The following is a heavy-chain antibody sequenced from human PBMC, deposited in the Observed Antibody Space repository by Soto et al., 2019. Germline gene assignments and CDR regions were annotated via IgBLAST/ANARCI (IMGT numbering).Heavy chain of an antibody. CDR1: GGTFSSYA. V-gene: IGHV1-69*01. CDR3: ARLGIAAVGPRYYYYGMDV. J-gene: IGHJ6*02. CDR2: IIPIFGTA. D-gene: IGHD6-13*01. Sequence: QVQLVQSGAEVKKPGSSVKVSCKASGGTFSSYAISWVRQAPGQGLEWMGGIIPIFGTANYAQKFQGRVTITADESTSTAYMELSSLRSEDTAVYYCARLGIAAVGPRYYYYGMDVWGQGTTVTVSS.